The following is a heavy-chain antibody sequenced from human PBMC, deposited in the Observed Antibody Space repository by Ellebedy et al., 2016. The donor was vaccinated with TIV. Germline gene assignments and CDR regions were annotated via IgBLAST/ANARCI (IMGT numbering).Heavy chain of an antibody. V-gene: IGHV3-7*01. Sequence: GGSLRLSXAGSGFIFNNYWMTWVRQAPGKGLEWVANINQDGSIKYYVGSVKGRFTISRDNAKNSVYLQMNSLRAEDTAVYYCARAIGASDGYWGQGTLVTVSS. CDR2: INQDGSIK. J-gene: IGHJ4*02. D-gene: IGHD1-26*01. CDR1: GFIFNNYW. CDR3: ARAIGASDGY.